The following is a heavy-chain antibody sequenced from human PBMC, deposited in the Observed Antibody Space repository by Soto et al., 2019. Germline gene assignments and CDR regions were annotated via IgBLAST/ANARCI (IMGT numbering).Heavy chain of an antibody. Sequence: GGSLRLSCAASGFTFSRYVMSWVRQAPGKGLEWVSAISGSGGSTYYAASVKGRFTISRDNSKNTLYLQMNSLRAEDTAVYYCAKKPTTHIMITFGSPWGQGTLVTVSS. CDR1: GFTFSRYV. D-gene: IGHD3-16*01. V-gene: IGHV3-23*01. CDR2: ISGSGGST. J-gene: IGHJ5*02. CDR3: AKKPTTHIMITFGSP.